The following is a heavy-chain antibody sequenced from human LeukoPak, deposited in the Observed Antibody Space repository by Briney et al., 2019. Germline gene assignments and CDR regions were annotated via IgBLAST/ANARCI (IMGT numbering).Heavy chain of an antibody. J-gene: IGHJ4*02. V-gene: IGHV3-21*01. D-gene: IGHD3-3*01. Sequence: GGSLRLSCAASGFTFSSYSMNWVRQAPGKGLEWVSSISSSSSYIYYADSVKGRFTTSRDNAKNSLYLQMNSLRAEDTAVYYCAREGEYYDFWSGYPLDYWGQGTLVTVSS. CDR2: ISSSSSYI. CDR1: GFTFSSYS. CDR3: AREGEYYDFWSGYPLDY.